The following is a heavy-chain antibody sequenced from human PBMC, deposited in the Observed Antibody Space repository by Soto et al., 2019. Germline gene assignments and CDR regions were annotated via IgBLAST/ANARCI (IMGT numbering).Heavy chain of an antibody. Sequence: SETLSLTCAVYGGSFSGYYWSWIRQPPGKGLEWIGEINHSGSTNYNPSLKSRVTISVDTSKNQFSRKLRSVTAADTAVYYCAREARYLGELSLPSSGRFVWYMDVWGKGTTVTVSS. J-gene: IGHJ6*03. CDR3: AREARYLGELSLPSSGRFVWYMDV. D-gene: IGHD3-16*02. CDR1: GGSFSGYY. V-gene: IGHV4-34*01. CDR2: INHSGST.